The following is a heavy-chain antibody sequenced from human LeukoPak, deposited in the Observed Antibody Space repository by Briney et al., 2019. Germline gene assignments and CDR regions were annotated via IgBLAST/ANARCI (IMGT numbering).Heavy chain of an antibody. CDR1: GGSISSGSYY. D-gene: IGHD5-12*01. CDR2: TYTSGST. Sequence: SQTLSLTXTVSGGSISSGSYYWSWIRQPAGKGLEWIGRTYTSGSTNYNPSLKSRVTISVDTSKDQFSLKLSSVTAADTAVYYCASGYDLDYWGQGTLVTVSS. CDR3: ASGYDLDY. J-gene: IGHJ4*02. V-gene: IGHV4-61*02.